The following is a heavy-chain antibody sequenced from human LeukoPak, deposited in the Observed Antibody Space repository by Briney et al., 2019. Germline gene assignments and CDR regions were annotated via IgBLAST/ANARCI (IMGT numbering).Heavy chain of an antibody. CDR2: IIPIFGTA. CDR1: GGTFSSYA. J-gene: IGHJ4*02. Sequence: SVKVSCKASGGTFSSYAISWVRQAPGQGLEWMGGIIPIFGTANYAQKFQGRVTITADESTSTAYMELSSLRSEDTAVYYCAREYSYGAPYFDYWGQGTLVTVSS. V-gene: IGHV1-69*13. D-gene: IGHD5-18*01. CDR3: AREYSYGAPYFDY.